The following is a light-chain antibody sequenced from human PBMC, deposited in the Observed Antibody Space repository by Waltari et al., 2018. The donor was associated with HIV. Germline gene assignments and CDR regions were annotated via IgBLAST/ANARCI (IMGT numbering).Light chain of an antibody. V-gene: IGLV2-14*03. CDR2: EVT. CDR3: STHTTTDTLI. Sequence: QSALTQPASVSGSPGQSVTISCTATTSDFGRYNSVSWYQQHPGNLPKVIIYEVTSRPSGVPHRCSGSKSGNTASLTISGLQAEDEAIYYCSTHTTTDTLIFGGGTKLTVL. CDR1: TSDFGRYNS. J-gene: IGLJ2*01.